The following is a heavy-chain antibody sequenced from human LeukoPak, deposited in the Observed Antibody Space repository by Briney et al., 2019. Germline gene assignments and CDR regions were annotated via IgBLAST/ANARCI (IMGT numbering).Heavy chain of an antibody. D-gene: IGHD4-17*01. V-gene: IGHV3-23*01. CDR2: ISGGGETT. CDR3: ARGYADYVGYFFFDY. Sequence: GGSLRLSCAASGSTFNNYAMNWVRQAPGKGLEWVSSISGGGETTYYADSAKGWFTISRDNSQNTLYLQMNSLRAEDTAVYYCARGYADYVGYFFFDYWGQGTLVTVSS. J-gene: IGHJ4*02. CDR1: GSTFNNYA.